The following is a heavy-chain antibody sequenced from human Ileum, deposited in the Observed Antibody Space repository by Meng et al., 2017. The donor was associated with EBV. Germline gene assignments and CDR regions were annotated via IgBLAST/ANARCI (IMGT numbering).Heavy chain of an antibody. CDR2: IYYSGST. Sequence: LQESGPGLVKPSVTLSLPCTVSGGSISSSSYYWGWIRQPPGKGLEWIGSIYYSGSTYYNPSLKSRVTISVDTSKNQFSLKLSSVTAADTAVYYCARDYYYDSSPTPDYWGQGTLVTVSS. D-gene: IGHD3-22*01. CDR3: ARDYYYDSSPTPDY. J-gene: IGHJ4*02. V-gene: IGHV4-39*07. CDR1: GGSISSSSYY.